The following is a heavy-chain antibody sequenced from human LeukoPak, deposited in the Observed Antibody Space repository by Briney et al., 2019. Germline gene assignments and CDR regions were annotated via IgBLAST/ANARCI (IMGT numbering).Heavy chain of an antibody. CDR1: GFTFSSYA. CDR3: AKGDGYNRYYYGMDV. J-gene: IGHJ6*02. CDR2: ISGSGGST. V-gene: IGHV3-23*01. Sequence: PGGSLRLSCAASGFTFSSYAMSWVRQAPGKGLEWVSAISGSGGSTYYADSVKGRFTISRDNSKNTLYLQMNSLRAEDTAVYYCAKGDGYNRYYYGMDVWGQGTTVTVSS. D-gene: IGHD5-24*01.